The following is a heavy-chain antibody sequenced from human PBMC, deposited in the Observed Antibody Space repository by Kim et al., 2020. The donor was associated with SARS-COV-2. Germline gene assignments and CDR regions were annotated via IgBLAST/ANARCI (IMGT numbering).Heavy chain of an antibody. Sequence: GGSLRLSCAASGFTFSSYGMHWVRQAPGKGLEWVAVIWYDGSNKYYADSVKGRFTISRDNSKNTLYLQMNSLRAEDTAVYYCARALEMATTEYDAVDIWGQGTMVTVSS. J-gene: IGHJ3*02. CDR3: ARALEMATTEYDAVDI. CDR1: GFTFSSYG. V-gene: IGHV3-33*01. D-gene: IGHD5-12*01. CDR2: IWYDGSNK.